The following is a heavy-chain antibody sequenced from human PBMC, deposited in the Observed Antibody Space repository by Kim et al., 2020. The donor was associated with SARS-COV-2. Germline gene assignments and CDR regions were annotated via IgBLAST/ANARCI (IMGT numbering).Heavy chain of an antibody. Sequence: SETLSLTCTVSGGSISSGGYYWSWIRQHPGKGLEWIGYIYYSGSTYYNPSLKSRVTISVDTSKNQFSLKLSSVTAADTAVYYCARARITMLVVVGAFDIWGQGTMVTVSS. D-gene: IGHD3-22*01. V-gene: IGHV4-31*03. CDR3: ARARITMLVVVGAFDI. CDR2: IYYSGST. J-gene: IGHJ3*02. CDR1: GGSISSGGYY.